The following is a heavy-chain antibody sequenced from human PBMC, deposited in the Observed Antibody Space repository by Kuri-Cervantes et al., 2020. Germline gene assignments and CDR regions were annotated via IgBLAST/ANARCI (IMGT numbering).Heavy chain of an antibody. CDR3: ARDHSSSWESPIFDY. J-gene: IGHJ4*02. CDR1: GFTFSSYA. D-gene: IGHD6-13*01. CDR2: ISGSGGSA. V-gene: IGHV3-23*01. Sequence: GESLKISCAASGFTFSSYAMSWVRQAPGKGLEWVSAISGSGGSAYYADSVEGRFTISRDNAKNSLYLQMNSLRDEDTAVYYCARDHSSSWESPIFDYWGQGTLVTVSS.